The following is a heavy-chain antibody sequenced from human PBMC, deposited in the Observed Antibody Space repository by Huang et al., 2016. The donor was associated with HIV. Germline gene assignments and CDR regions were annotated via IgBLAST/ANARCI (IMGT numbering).Heavy chain of an antibody. J-gene: IGHJ4*02. Sequence: QVQLVESGGGVVQPGTSLRLSCAASGFTFSKYAMNWVRQGTGKGLEGVEVISNEGSTKYYADSVKGRFTISRDNSKNTVYLQMNSLRAEDTAVYYCARSEPSRYYFDYWGQGTLVTVSS. CDR3: ARSEPSRYYFDY. V-gene: IGHV3-30-3*01. CDR2: ISNEGSTK. CDR1: GFTFSKYA.